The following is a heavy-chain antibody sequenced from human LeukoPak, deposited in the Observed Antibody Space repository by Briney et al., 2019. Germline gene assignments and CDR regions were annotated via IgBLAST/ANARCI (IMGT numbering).Heavy chain of an antibody. CDR1: GFSLGTRGMC. Sequence: SGPALVKPAQTLTLTCTFSGFSLGTRGMCVSWIRQPPGKALEWLSGIDWDEDKYYSTALKRRLTISKDTSKNQVVLTMTNMDPVDTATYYCARGDQIDYWGQGTLVTVSS. J-gene: IGHJ4*02. CDR3: ARGDQIDY. CDR2: IDWDEDK. V-gene: IGHV2-70*11. D-gene: IGHD2-21*02.